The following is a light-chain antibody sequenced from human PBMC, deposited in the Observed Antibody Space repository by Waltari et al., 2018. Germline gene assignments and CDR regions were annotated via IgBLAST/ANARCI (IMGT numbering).Light chain of an antibody. CDR1: GSAIDDSDF. Sequence: QSALTQPASVSGSPGQSITISCTGIGSAIDDSDFVSWFQHHPGKAPRVIIYDVTNPHSGISDRFSASKSANTASLTMSGLQPEDEGDYYCTSQTLDGVVLFGGGTQVTVL. CDR3: TSQTLDGVVL. V-gene: IGLV2-14*03. CDR2: DVT. J-gene: IGLJ3*02.